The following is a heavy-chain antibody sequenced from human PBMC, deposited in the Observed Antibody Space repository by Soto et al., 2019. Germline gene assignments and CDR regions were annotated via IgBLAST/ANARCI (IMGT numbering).Heavy chain of an antibody. D-gene: IGHD6-13*01. J-gene: IGHJ4*02. V-gene: IGHV3-23*01. CDR1: GFTFSNYA. Sequence: EVQLWESGGGLVQPGGSLRLSCAASGFTFSNYAMTWVRQAPGKGLEWVSVISGGGGSSYYAEAVQGRFIISRDNSKNTVYLQLNSQRVDDTAVYYCAKEEGSTWYPTDYWGQGTVVTVSS. CDR3: AKEEGSTWYPTDY. CDR2: ISGGGGSS.